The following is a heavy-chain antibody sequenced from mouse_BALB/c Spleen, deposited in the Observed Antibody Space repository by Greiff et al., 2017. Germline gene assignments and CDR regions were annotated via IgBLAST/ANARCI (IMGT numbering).Heavy chain of an antibody. J-gene: IGHJ2*01. CDR3: ARYYALGYFDY. Sequence: EVKLMESGGGLVQPGGSRKLSCAASGFTFSSFGMHWVRQAPEKGLEWVAYISSGSSTIYYADTVKGRFTISRDNPKNTLFLQMTSLRSEDTAMYYCARYYALGYFDYWGQGTTLTVSS. V-gene: IGHV5-17*02. CDR1: GFTFSSFG. D-gene: IGHD1-1*01. CDR2: ISSGSSTI.